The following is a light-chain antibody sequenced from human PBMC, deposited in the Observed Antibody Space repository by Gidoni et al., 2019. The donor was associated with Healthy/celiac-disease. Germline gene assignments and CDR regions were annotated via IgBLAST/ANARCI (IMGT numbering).Light chain of an antibody. Sequence: IRMTQSPSSFSASTGDRVTITCRASQGISSYLAWYQQKPGKAPKLLIYAASTLQSGVPSRFSGSGSGTDFTLTISCLQSEDFATYYCQQYYSYPLTFGGGTKVEIK. CDR2: AAS. CDR1: QGISSY. CDR3: QQYYSYPLT. V-gene: IGKV1-8*01. J-gene: IGKJ4*01.